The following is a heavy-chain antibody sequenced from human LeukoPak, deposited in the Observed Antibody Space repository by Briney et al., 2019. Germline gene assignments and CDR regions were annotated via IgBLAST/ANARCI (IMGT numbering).Heavy chain of an antibody. CDR3: ARGYSYGLAPFDY. J-gene: IGHJ4*02. D-gene: IGHD5-18*01. Sequence: AGGSLRLSCVASGFTFTNYWMSWVRQVPGKGLEWVANIKQGGSEGLYAVSVRGRYTISRDNAKNSLYLQMNSLRAEDTAVYHCARGYSYGLAPFDYWGQGTLVSVSS. V-gene: IGHV3-7*01. CDR1: GFTFTNYW. CDR2: IKQGGSEG.